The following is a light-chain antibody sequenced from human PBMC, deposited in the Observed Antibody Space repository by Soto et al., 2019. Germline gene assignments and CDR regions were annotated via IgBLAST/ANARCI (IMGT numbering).Light chain of an antibody. Sequence: IQLTQSPSSLSASLGDRVTITCRASQGISSYLSWYQQKPGKAPKLLIYAASTLQSGVPSRFSGSGSGTDFTLTISSLQPEDFATYYCQQLLSYPITFGQGTRLEI. J-gene: IGKJ5*01. CDR3: QQLLSYPIT. CDR1: QGISSY. CDR2: AAS. V-gene: IGKV1-9*01.